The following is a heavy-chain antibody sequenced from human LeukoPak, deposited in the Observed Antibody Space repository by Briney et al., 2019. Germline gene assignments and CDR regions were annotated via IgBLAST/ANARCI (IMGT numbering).Heavy chain of an antibody. D-gene: IGHD6-19*01. CDR1: GGSMSPYH. CDR2: IYYSGST. V-gene: IGHV4-59*08. CDR3: ARAVSGRFDY. J-gene: IGHJ4*02. Sequence: SETLSLTCTVSGGSMSPYHWGWIWQPPGKGLEWTGYIYYSGSTNYNPSLKSRVTISVDTSKNQFSLKLSSVTAADTAIYYCARAVSGRFDYWGQRTLVTVSS.